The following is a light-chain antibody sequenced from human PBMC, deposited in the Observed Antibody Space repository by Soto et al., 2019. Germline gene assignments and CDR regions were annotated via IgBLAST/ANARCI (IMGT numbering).Light chain of an antibody. J-gene: IGKJ2*01. Sequence: IQMTQSPSSLSASVGDRVTITCRASQSLSRRLTWYQQKPGEAPKLLIYEISSLHSGVPSRFSGSASETDFTLTINSLQPEDFATYYCQQRFSPPYTFGKGNKLEIK. CDR2: EIS. CDR3: QQRFSPPYT. CDR1: QSLSRR. V-gene: IGKV1-39*01.